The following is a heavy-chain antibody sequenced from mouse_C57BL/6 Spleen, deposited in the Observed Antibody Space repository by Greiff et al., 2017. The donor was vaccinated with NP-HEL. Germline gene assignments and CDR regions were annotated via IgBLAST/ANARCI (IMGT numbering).Heavy chain of an antibody. CDR2: INYDGSST. Sequence: EVKLMESEGGLVQPGSSMKLSCTASGFTFSDYYMAWVRQVPEKGLEWVANINYDGSSTYYLDSLKSRFIISRDNAKNILYLQMSSLKSEDTATYYCARVYRGYFDVWGTGTTVTVSS. D-gene: IGHD2-14*01. J-gene: IGHJ1*03. V-gene: IGHV5-16*01. CDR1: GFTFSDYY. CDR3: ARVYRGYFDV.